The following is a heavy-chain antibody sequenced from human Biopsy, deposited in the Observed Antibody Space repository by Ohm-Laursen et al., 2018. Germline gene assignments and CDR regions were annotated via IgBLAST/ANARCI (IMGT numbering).Heavy chain of an antibody. CDR2: INHSGST. Sequence: SDTLSLTCAVYGGSFSGYYWSWIRQPPGKGLEWIGEINHSGSTNYNPSLKSRVTISVDTSKNQFSLKLSPVTAADTAAYYCARGRLRAVARFDYWGQGTLVTVSS. D-gene: IGHD6-19*01. V-gene: IGHV4-34*01. CDR3: ARGRLRAVARFDY. J-gene: IGHJ4*02. CDR1: GGSFSGYY.